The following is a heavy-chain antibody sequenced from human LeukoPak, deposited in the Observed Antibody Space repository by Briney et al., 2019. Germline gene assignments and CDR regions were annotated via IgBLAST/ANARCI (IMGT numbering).Heavy chain of an antibody. Sequence: GESLKISCKGSGYSFASYWIGWVRQMPGKGLEWMGVVYPGDSDTRYSPSFQGQVAISADKSISTAYLQWSSLRASDTAMYYCARLTGFWSPCDYWGQGTLVTVSS. CDR3: ARLTGFWSPCDY. CDR1: GYSFASYW. V-gene: IGHV5-51*01. CDR2: VYPGDSDT. J-gene: IGHJ4*02. D-gene: IGHD1-20*01.